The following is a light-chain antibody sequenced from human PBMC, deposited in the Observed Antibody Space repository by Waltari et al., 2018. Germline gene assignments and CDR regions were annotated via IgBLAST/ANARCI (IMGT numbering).Light chain of an antibody. CDR3: QESYSSPYN. V-gene: IGKV1-39*01. Sequence: DIQMTQSPSSLSVSIGDRVTITCRASQNIRNYVNWFQQKPGKAPKLLIFAASSLQSGVPSQFSGSGSWTDFTLTISNLQPEDFATYYCQESYSSPYNFGPGAKLEF. J-gene: IGKJ2*01. CDR2: AAS. CDR1: QNIRNY.